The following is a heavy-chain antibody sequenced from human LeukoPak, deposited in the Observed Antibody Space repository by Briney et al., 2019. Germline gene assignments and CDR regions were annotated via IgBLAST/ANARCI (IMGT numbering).Heavy chain of an antibody. CDR2: VSYDGSDK. Sequence: GRSLRLSCSASGFTFSNYGMHWVRQAPGKGLEWVAVVSYDGSDKYHADSVKGRFTISRDNSKNTLYLQMNSLRAEDTAVYYCAKDRDIAAAGYLFDYWGQGTLVTVSS. CDR1: GFTFSNYG. J-gene: IGHJ4*02. V-gene: IGHV3-30*18. D-gene: IGHD6-13*01. CDR3: AKDRDIAAAGYLFDY.